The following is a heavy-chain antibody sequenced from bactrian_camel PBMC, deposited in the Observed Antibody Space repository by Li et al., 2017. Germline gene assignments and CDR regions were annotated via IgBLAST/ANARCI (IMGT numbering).Heavy chain of an antibody. Sequence: HVQLVESGGGSVQSGGSLKLSCAVSGYAYRYCMGWFRQALGKEREGVAGMDIDGMDPERGRTYYADSVKGRLTIARDNAKNTVTLQLNSLKTEDMAMYYCAKAGAYPFWGYNYWGQGTQVTVS. CDR3: AKAGAYPFWGYNY. CDR2: MDIDGMDPERGRT. CDR1: GYAYRYC. D-gene: IGHD5*01. J-gene: IGHJ4*01. V-gene: IGHV3S1*01.